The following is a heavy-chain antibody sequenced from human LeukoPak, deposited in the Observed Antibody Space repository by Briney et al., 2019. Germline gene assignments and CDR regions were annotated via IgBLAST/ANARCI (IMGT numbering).Heavy chain of an antibody. J-gene: IGHJ5*02. Sequence: SQTLSLTCTVSGGSISSGSYSWSWIRQPAGKGLEWIGRIYTSGSTNYNPSLKSQVTISVDTSKNQFSLKLSSVTAADTAVYYCAREAKPYWFDPWGQGTLVTVSS. CDR1: GGSISSGSYS. CDR2: IYTSGST. V-gene: IGHV4-61*02. CDR3: AREAKPYWFDP.